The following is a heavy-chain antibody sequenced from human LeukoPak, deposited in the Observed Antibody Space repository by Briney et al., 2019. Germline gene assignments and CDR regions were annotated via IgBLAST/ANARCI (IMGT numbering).Heavy chain of an antibody. D-gene: IGHD5-12*01. CDR2: IRSSRYT. CDR1: GFTFTDYY. Sequence: GGSLRLSCAASGFTFTDYYMSWIRQAPGKGREWVSYIRSSRYTNYAGSVKGRFTISRDNVKNSLYLQMNSLRAEDTAVYYCARASEYSGLTWGQGTLVTVSS. CDR3: ARASEYSGLT. J-gene: IGHJ5*02. V-gene: IGHV3-11*05.